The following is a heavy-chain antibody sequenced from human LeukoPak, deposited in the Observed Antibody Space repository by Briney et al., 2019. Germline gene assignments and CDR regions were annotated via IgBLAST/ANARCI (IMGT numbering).Heavy chain of an antibody. CDR3: VRGILGYYYFDL. Sequence: PSETLSLTCGVSGGSFTGYYWSWIRQAPGKGLEWIGEIHYRGATNYKPSLRSRVTISRDTSENQFSLKLSSVTAADTAVYYCVRGILGYYYFDLWGRGTLVTVSS. J-gene: IGHJ2*01. CDR2: IHYRGAT. CDR1: GGSFTGYY. D-gene: IGHD3-16*01. V-gene: IGHV4-34*01.